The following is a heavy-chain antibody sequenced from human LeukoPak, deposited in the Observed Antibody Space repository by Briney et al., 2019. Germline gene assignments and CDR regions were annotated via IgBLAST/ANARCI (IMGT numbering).Heavy chain of an antibody. CDR2: IYYSGST. V-gene: IGHV4-39*01. Sequence: SETLSLTCTVSGGSISSSSYYWGWIRQPPGKGLEWIGSIYYSGSTYYNPSLKSRVTITVDTSKNQFSLKLSSVTAADTAVYYCARQYYDILTGYSRGAFDIWGQGTMVTVSS. J-gene: IGHJ3*02. CDR3: ARQYYDILTGYSRGAFDI. CDR1: GGSISSSSYY. D-gene: IGHD3-9*01.